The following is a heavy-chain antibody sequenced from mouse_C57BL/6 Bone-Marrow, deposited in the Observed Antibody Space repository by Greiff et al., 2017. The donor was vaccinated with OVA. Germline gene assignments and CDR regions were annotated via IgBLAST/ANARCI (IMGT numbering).Heavy chain of an antibody. CDR2: INPNNGGT. Sequence: VQLQQSGPELVKPGASVKISCKASGYTFTDYYMNWVKQSHGKSLEWIGDINPNNGGTSYNQKFKGKATLTVDKSSSTSYMELRSLTSEDSAVYYCARGPFYYFDYWGQGTTLTVSS. J-gene: IGHJ2*01. V-gene: IGHV1-26*01. CDR1: GYTFTDYY. CDR3: ARGPFYYFDY.